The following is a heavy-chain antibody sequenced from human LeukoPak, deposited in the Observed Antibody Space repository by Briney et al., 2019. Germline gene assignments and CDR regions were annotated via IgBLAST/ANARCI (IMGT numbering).Heavy chain of an antibody. V-gene: IGHV3-30*18. CDR1: GFTFSSYG. J-gene: IGHJ4*02. D-gene: IGHD6-19*01. Sequence: GGSLRLSCAASGFTFSSYGMHWVRQAPGKGLEWVAVISYDGSNKYYADSVKGRFTISRDNSKNTLYLQMNSLRAEDTAVYYCAKGLMEWQWLPQGYWGQGTLVTVSS. CDR2: ISYDGSNK. CDR3: AKGLMEWQWLPQGY.